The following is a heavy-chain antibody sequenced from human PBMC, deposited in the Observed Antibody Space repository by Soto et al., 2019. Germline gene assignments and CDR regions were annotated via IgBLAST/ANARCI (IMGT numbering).Heavy chain of an antibody. CDR3: ASCGLLIAAASDAFDI. CDR2: ISSSSYI. J-gene: IGHJ3*02. V-gene: IGHV3-21*05. D-gene: IGHD6-13*01. Sequence: GSLRLSCAASGFTFSSYEMNWVRQAPGKGLEWVSYISSSSYIYYADSVKGRFTISRDNAKNSLYLQMNSLRAEDTAVYYCASCGLLIAAASDAFDIWGQGTTVTVSS. CDR1: GFTFSSYE.